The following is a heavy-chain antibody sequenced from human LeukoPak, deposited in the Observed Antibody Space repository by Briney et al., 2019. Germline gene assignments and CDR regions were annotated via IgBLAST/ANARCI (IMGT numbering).Heavy chain of an antibody. V-gene: IGHV3-30*02. CDR3: ARINFRGSGTYYFDY. CDR2: IGHDGSNK. D-gene: IGHD3-10*01. Sequence: PGGSLRLSCAAPGFKFSTSGMHWVRQAPGKGLEWVAFIGHDGSNKYYADSVKGRFTISGDNSKNTAYLQMNSLRAEDTAVYYCARINFRGSGTYYFDYWGQGTLVTVSS. J-gene: IGHJ4*02. CDR1: GFKFSTSG.